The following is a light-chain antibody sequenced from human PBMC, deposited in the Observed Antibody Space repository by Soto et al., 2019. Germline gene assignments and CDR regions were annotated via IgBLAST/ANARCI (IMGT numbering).Light chain of an antibody. Sequence: QSVLTQSPSASASLGASVKLTCTLSSGHSNFAIAWHQQQPEKGPRYLMKLNSDGSHSKGDGIPDRFSGSSTGAERYITISRLQSEDEDDYYCQTWGSGIPVFGGGTKLTVL. CDR1: SGHSNFA. CDR2: LNSDGSH. V-gene: IGLV4-69*02. J-gene: IGLJ3*02. CDR3: QTWGSGIPV.